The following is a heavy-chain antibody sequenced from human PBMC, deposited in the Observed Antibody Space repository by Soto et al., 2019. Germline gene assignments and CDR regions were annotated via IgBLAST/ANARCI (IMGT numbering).Heavy chain of an antibody. D-gene: IGHD2-21*02. CDR3: AREMGDFYAFDI. J-gene: IGHJ3*02. Sequence: SETLSLTCAVSGGSISSGGYSWSWIRQPPGKGLEWIGYIYHSGSTYYNPSLKSRVTTSVDRSKNQFSLKLSSVTAADTAVYYCAREMGDFYAFDIWGQGTMVTVSS. CDR2: IYHSGST. V-gene: IGHV4-30-2*01. CDR1: GGSISSGGYS.